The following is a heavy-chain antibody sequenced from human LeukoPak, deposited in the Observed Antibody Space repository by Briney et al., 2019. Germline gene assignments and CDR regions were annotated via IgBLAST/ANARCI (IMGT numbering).Heavy chain of an antibody. CDR1: GYSISSGYD. CDR3: ARTHNWNYVDYFDY. CDR2: IYHNGRT. Sequence: PSETLSLTCTVSGYSISSGYDWGWIRQPPGKGLEWIGSIYHNGRTCYNPSLKSRVTISVDTSDNQVSLKLSSVTAADTAVYYCARTHNWNYVDYFDYWGQGTLVTVSS. D-gene: IGHD1-7*01. V-gene: IGHV4-38-2*02. J-gene: IGHJ4*02.